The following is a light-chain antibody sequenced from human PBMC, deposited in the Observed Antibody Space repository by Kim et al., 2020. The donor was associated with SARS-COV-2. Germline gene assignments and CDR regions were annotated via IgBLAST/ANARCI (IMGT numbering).Light chain of an antibody. Sequence: GPSDTSTCSGSSSNIGSNPVNWYQQLPGTAPKLLIYNNNQRPSGVPDRFSGSKSGTSASLAISGLQSEDEADYYCAAWDDSLNGYVFGTGTKVTVL. CDR1: SSNIGSNP. V-gene: IGLV1-44*01. CDR2: NNN. CDR3: AAWDDSLNGYV. J-gene: IGLJ1*01.